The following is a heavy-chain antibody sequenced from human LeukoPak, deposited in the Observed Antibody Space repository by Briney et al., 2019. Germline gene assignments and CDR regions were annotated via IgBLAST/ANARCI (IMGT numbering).Heavy chain of an antibody. CDR2: IYYSGST. J-gene: IGHJ6*03. V-gene: IGHV4-39*02. CDR3: ARDWYYYYYYMDV. CDR1: GGSISSSSYY. Sequence: SETLSLTCTVSGGSISSSSYYWGWIRQPPGKGLEWIGSIYYSGSTYYNPSLKSRVTISVDKTNHQFSLKLGSVPAAETAVYYCARDWYYYYYYMDVWGKGTTVTVSS.